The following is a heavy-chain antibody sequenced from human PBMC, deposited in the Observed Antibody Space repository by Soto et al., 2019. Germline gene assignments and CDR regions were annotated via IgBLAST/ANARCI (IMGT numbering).Heavy chain of an antibody. CDR1: GFTFDDYA. CDR2: ISWNSGSI. V-gene: IGHV3-9*01. D-gene: IGHD4-17*01. Sequence: DVQLVESGGGLVQPGRSLRLSCAASGFTFDDYAMHWVRQAPGKGLEWVSGISWNSGSIGYADSVKGRFTISRDNAKNSLYLQMNSLRAEDTALYYCAKDVSRSHDYGDYVDYWGQGTLVTVSS. J-gene: IGHJ4*02. CDR3: AKDVSRSHDYGDYVDY.